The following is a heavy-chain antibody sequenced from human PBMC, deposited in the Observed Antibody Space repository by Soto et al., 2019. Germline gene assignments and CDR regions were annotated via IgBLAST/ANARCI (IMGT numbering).Heavy chain of an antibody. V-gene: IGHV1-46*01. D-gene: IGHD2-21*02. J-gene: IGHJ6*02. CDR3: AGDIVVVTSYYGMDV. Sequence: QVQLVQSGAEVKKPGASVKVSCKASGYTFTSYYMHWVRQAPGQGLEWMGIINPSGGSTSYAQKFQGRVPMTRDASTSTVYMELSSLRSEDTAVYDCAGDIVVVTSYYGMDVWGRGTTVTVSS. CDR2: INPSGGST. CDR1: GYTFTSYY.